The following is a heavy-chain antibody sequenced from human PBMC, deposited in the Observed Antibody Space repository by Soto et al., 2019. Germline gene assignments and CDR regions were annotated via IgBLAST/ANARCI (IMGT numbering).Heavy chain of an antibody. J-gene: IGHJ4*02. CDR2: ISYDGSNK. CDR3: AKGNYYDSSGYIDY. CDR1: GFTFSSYG. Sequence: GGSLRLSCAASGFTFSSYGMHWVRQAPGKGLEWVAVISYDGSNKYYADSVKGRFTISRDNSKNTLYLQMNSLRAEDTAVYYCAKGNYYDSSGYIDYWGQGTLVTVSS. V-gene: IGHV3-30*18. D-gene: IGHD3-22*01.